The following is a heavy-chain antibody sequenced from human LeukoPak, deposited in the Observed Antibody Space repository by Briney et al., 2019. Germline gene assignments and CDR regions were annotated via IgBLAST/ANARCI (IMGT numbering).Heavy chain of an antibody. D-gene: IGHD2-2*01. CDR2: INPNSGGT. V-gene: IGHV1-2*02. CDR1: GYTFTGYY. Sequence: ASXXVSCKASGYTFTGYYMHWVRQAPGQGLEWMGWINPNSGGTNYAQKFQGRVTMTRDTSISTAYMELSRLRSDDTAVYYCARQNCSSTSCVLGDFDYWGQGTLVTVSS. J-gene: IGHJ4*02. CDR3: ARQNCSSTSCVLGDFDY.